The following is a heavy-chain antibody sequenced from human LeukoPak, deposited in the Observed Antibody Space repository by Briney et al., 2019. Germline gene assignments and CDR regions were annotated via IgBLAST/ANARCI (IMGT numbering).Heavy chain of an antibody. CDR3: ARGLAGGYDFDY. V-gene: IGHV4-34*01. J-gene: IGHJ4*02. Sequence: PSETLSLTCAAYGGSFRGYYWTWIRQPPGKGLEWIGEIHHVGNTNQNPSLKTRVTISIDTSKNQFSLKRTSVTAADTAVYYCARGLAGGYDFDYWGQGTLVTVSS. CDR1: GGSFRGYY. D-gene: IGHD3-22*01. CDR2: IHHVGNT.